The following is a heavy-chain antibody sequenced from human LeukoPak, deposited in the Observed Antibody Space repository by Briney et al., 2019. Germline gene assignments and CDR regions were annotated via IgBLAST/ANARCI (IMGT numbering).Heavy chain of an antibody. Sequence: ASVKVSCKASGYTFTSYGISWVRQAPGQGLEWKGWISAYNGNTNYAQKLQGRVTMTTDTSTSTAYMELRSLRSDDTAVYYCARDLWEYSSGWNWFDPWGQGTLVTVSS. CDR2: ISAYNGNT. CDR1: GYTFTSYG. J-gene: IGHJ5*02. CDR3: ARDLWEYSSGWNWFDP. D-gene: IGHD6-19*01. V-gene: IGHV1-18*01.